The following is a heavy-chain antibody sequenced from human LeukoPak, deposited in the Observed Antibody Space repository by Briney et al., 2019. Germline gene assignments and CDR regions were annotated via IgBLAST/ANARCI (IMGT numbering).Heavy chain of an antibody. J-gene: IGHJ1*01. D-gene: IGHD1-26*01. CDR1: GFIFSNNG. Sequence: GGSLRLSCEVSGFIFSNNGMHWVRQAPGKGLEWVAVISYDGRKKYYRDSVKGRFSISRDNSKKTLYLQMNSLRAEDTAVYYCARDHQHSGSYYVRHFQHWGQGTLVTVSS. V-gene: IGHV3-30*03. CDR2: ISYDGRKK. CDR3: ARDHQHSGSYYVRHFQH.